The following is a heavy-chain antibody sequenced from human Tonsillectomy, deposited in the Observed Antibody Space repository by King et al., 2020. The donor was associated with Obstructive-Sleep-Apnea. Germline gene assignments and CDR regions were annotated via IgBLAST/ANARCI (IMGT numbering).Heavy chain of an antibody. CDR1: GFTFSNAW. Sequence: VQLVQSGGGLVKPGGSLRLSCAASGFTFSNAWMSWVRQAPGKGLEWVGRIKSKTDGGTTDYAAPVKGRFTISRDDSKNTLYRQMNSLKTEDTAVYYCTTEAQYYDSSGYWYYYYGMDVWGQGTTVTVSS. CDR3: TTEAQYYDSSGYWYYYYGMDV. D-gene: IGHD3-22*01. J-gene: IGHJ6*02. CDR2: IKSKTDGGTT. V-gene: IGHV3-15*01.